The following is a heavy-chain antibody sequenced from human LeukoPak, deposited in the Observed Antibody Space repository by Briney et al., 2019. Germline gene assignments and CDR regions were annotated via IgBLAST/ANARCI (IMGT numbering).Heavy chain of an antibody. CDR3: ARAGYCTGGVCYPDAFDI. V-gene: IGHV4-34*01. CDR1: GGSFSGFY. D-gene: IGHD2-8*02. Sequence: PSETLSLTCAVYGGSFSGFYWSWIRQPPGKVLEWIGEINHSGRTKYNPSLKSRVTISVDTSKNQFSLKLSSVTAADTAVYYCARAGYCTGGVCYPDAFDIWGQGTMVTVSS. CDR2: INHSGRT. J-gene: IGHJ3*02.